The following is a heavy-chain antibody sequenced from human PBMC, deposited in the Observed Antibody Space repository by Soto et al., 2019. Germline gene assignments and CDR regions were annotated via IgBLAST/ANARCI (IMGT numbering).Heavy chain of an antibody. D-gene: IGHD3-22*01. J-gene: IGHJ4*02. CDR1: GFTFSSYA. CDR2: ISGSGGST. CDR3: AKDLRHYDSSGYYYLTGY. V-gene: IGHV3-23*01. Sequence: EVQLLESGGGLVQPGGSLRLSCAASGFTFSSYAMSWVRQAPGKGLEWVSAISGSGGSTYYADSVKGRFTISRDNSKNTLYLQMNSLRAEDTAVDYCAKDLRHYDSSGYYYLTGYWGQGTLVTVSS.